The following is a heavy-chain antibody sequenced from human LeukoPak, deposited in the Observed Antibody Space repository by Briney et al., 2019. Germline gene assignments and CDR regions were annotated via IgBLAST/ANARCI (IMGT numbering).Heavy chain of an antibody. CDR2: ISGSGTDT. CDR3: ATLHFYAMGV. V-gene: IGHV3-11*01. CDR1: GLRFSGQY. Sequence: GGSLRLSCAASGLRFSGQYMIWIRQAPGKGLEWVAFISGSGTDTFYADSVKGRFFISKDNTRDSLSLQMTSLSAEDTAIYYCATLHFYAMGVWGQGTTVTVSS. J-gene: IGHJ6*01.